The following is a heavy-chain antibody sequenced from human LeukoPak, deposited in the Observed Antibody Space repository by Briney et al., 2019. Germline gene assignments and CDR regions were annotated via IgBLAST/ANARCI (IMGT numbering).Heavy chain of an antibody. J-gene: IGHJ4*02. D-gene: IGHD3-22*01. V-gene: IGHV3-53*01. CDR1: GFTVSSNY. CDR2: IYSGGST. CDR3: AKSVGYHSDRSGYYWLGTFDS. Sequence: GGSLRLSCAASGFTVSSNYMSWVRQAPGKGLEWVSVIYSGGSTYYADSVKGRFTISSDESKNTLYLQINSLRAEDTAVYYCAKSVGYHSDRSGYYWLGTFDSWGQGTLVTVSS.